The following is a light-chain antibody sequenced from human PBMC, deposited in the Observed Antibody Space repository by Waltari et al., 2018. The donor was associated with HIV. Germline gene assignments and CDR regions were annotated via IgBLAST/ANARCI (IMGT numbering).Light chain of an antibody. V-gene: IGLV1-40*01. CDR2: GNS. Sequence: QSVLTQPPSVSGAPGQRVTIPCTGSSSTLGAGYHVHWYQQLPGTAPKLLIYGNSNRPSGVPDRFSGSKSGTSASLAITGLQAEDEADYHCQSHDSSLSGYVFGTGTKVTVL. CDR3: QSHDSSLSGYV. CDR1: SSTLGAGYH. J-gene: IGLJ1*01.